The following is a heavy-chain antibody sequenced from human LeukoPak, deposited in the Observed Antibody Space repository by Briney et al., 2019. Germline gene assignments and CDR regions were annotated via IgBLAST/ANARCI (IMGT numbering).Heavy chain of an antibody. D-gene: IGHD6-19*01. CDR2: IYYSGST. CDR3: AREGHQWLTGYWYFDL. V-gene: IGHV4-59*01. Sequence: PSETLSLTCTVSGGSISSYHWSWIRQPPGKGLEWIGYIYYSGSTNYNPSLKSRVTISVDTSKNQFSLKLSSVTAADTAVYYCAREGHQWLTGYWYFDLWGRGTLVTVSS. CDR1: GGSISSYH. J-gene: IGHJ2*01.